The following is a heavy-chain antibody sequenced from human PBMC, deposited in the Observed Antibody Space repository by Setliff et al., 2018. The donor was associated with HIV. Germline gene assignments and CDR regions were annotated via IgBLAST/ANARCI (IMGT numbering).Heavy chain of an antibody. V-gene: IGHV4-31*03. CDR1: GGSLISGGYY. J-gene: IGHJ5*02. Sequence: LSLTCSVSGGSLISGGYYWSWIRQHPGKVLEWIGYVYYTGKTYYNPSLESRISMSVDTSRNQFSLKLTSVTAADTAIYYCARDLTSNANCFEPWGQGTQVTVSS. CDR3: ARDLTSNANCFEP. D-gene: IGHD4-4*01. CDR2: VYYTGKT.